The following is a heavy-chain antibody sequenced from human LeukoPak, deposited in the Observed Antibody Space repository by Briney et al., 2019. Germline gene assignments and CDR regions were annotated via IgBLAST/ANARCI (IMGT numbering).Heavy chain of an antibody. CDR2: ISASGGST. CDR3: ARGGNLPGARFVD. Sequence: PGGSLRLSCAASGFTFSSSAMSWVRQVPGKGLEWVSGISASGGSTYYADSVKGRFTISRDNSKSTLYLQMNSLRVDDTAVYYCARGGNLPGARFVDWGQGTLVTVSS. D-gene: IGHD2-21*01. V-gene: IGHV3-23*01. J-gene: IGHJ4*02. CDR1: GFTFSSSA.